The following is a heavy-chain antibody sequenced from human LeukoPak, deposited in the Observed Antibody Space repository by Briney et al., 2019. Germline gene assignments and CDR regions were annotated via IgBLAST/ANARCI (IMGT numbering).Heavy chain of an antibody. CDR1: GGSISSSNW. J-gene: IGHJ4*02. Sequence: PSETLSLTCAVSGGSISSSNWWSWVRQPPGKGLEWIGEIHHSGSTNYNPSLKSRVTISVDKSKNQFSLKLSSVTAADTAVYYCARGSMVRANPRGGYFDYWGQGTLVTVSS. CDR2: IHHSGST. CDR3: ARGSMVRANPRGGYFDY. V-gene: IGHV4-4*02. D-gene: IGHD3-10*01.